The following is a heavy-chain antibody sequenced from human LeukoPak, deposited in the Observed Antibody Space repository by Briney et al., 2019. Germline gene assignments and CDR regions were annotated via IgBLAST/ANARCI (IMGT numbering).Heavy chain of an antibody. CDR2: IYYTGST. CDR3: ARVPVNIWENWFDP. J-gene: IGHJ5*02. D-gene: IGHD1-26*01. V-gene: IGHV4-39*07. CDR1: GGSIITSSYS. Sequence: SETLSLTCTVSGGSIITSSYSWGWIRQPPGKGLEWIGTIYYTGSTNYNPSLKRRVTISVDTSKNQFSLKLNSVTAADTAVYYCARVPVNIWENWFDPWGQGTLVTVSS.